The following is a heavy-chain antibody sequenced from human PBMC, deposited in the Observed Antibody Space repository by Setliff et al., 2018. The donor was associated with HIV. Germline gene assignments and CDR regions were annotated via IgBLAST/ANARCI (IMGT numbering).Heavy chain of an antibody. J-gene: IGHJ4*02. CDR1: GFSFSTPT. CDR2: IGYTSIDR. CDR3: GTGDKRDN. V-gene: IGHV3-21*01. D-gene: IGHD2-21*02. Sequence: GGSLILSCAASGFSFSTPTMNWVRQAPGKGLEWVSSIGYTSIDRYYADSVKGRFTISRDNAKHSLYMEMNSLRVEDTAVYYCGTGDKRDNWGQGTLVTVSS.